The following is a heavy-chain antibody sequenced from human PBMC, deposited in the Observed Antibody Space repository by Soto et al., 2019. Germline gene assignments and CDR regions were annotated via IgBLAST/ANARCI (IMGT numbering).Heavy chain of an antibody. CDR1: GYTFTSYG. CDR3: ARACYYGSSGYPPLFYGMDV. V-gene: IGHV1-18*01. CDR2: ISAYNGNT. Sequence: ASVKVSCKASGYTFTSYGISWVRQAPGQGLEWMGWISAYNGNTNYAQKLQGRVTMTTDTSTSTAYMELRSLRSDDTAVYYCARACYYGSSGYPPLFYGMDVWGQGTTVTVSS. J-gene: IGHJ6*02. D-gene: IGHD3-22*01.